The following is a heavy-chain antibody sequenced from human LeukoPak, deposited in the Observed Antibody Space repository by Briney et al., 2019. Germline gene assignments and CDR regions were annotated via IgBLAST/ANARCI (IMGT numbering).Heavy chain of an antibody. V-gene: IGHV3-33*01. J-gene: IGHJ4*02. Sequence: GGSLRLSCAASGFTFSSYGLHWVRQAPGKGLEWVAVIWYDGSNKYYADSVKGRLTISRDNSKNTLYLQMNSLRAEDTAVYYCARGGFTYDDFWSAYYTADYWGQGTLVTVSS. CDR2: IWYDGSNK. CDR3: ARGGFTYDDFWSAYYTADY. CDR1: GFTFSSYG. D-gene: IGHD3-3*01.